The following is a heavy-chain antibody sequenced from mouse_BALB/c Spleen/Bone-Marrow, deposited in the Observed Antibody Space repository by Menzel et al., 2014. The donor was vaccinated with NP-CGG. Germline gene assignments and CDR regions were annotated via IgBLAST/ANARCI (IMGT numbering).Heavy chain of an antibody. Sequence: EVKLVESGGGLVQPGGSLRLSCAPSGFTFTDYYMSWVRQPPGKALEWLGFIRNKANGCTTEYSASVKGRFTISRDNSQSILYLQMNTLRAEDSATYYCARGWITTGFAYWGQGTLVTVSA. J-gene: IGHJ3*01. CDR3: ARGWITTGFAY. CDR1: GFTFTDYY. D-gene: IGHD1-1*01. V-gene: IGHV7-3*02. CDR2: IRNKANGCTT.